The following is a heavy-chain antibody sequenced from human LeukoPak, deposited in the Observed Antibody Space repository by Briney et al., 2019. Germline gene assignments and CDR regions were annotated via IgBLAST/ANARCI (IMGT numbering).Heavy chain of an antibody. D-gene: IGHD3-10*01. CDR2: ISSSSSYI. CDR1: GFTFSSYS. V-gene: IGHV3-21*01. Sequence: GGSLRLSCAASGFTFSSYSMNWVRQAPGKGLEWVSSISSSSSYIYYADSVKGRFTIPRDNAKNSLYLQMNSLRAEDTAVYYCATAPPTVRGDYYFDYWGQGTLVTVSS. J-gene: IGHJ4*02. CDR3: ATAPPTVRGDYYFDY.